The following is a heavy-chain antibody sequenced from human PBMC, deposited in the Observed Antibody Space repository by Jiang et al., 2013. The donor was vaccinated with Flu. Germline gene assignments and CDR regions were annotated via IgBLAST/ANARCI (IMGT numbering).Heavy chain of an antibody. Sequence: GSGLVKPSETLSLTCTVSGGSISSYYWSWIRQPPGKGLEWIGYIYYSGSTNYNPSLKSRVTISVDTSKNQFSLKLSSVTAADTAVYYCAREPRPGGNSVWYFDLWGRGTLVTVSS. CDR2: IYYSGST. CDR3: AREPRPGGNSVWYFDL. CDR1: GGSISSYY. D-gene: IGHD4-23*01. V-gene: IGHV4-59*01. J-gene: IGHJ2*01.